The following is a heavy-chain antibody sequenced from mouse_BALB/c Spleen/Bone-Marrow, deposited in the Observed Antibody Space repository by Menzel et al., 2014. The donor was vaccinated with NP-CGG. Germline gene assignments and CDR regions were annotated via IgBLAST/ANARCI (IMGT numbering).Heavy chain of an antibody. CDR3: ARYKNWVFDY. Sequence: EVMLVESGGGLVQPGGSLKLSCAASGFTFSSYTMSWVRQTPEKRLEWVAYISNGGGSTYYPDTVKGRFTISRDNAKNTLYLQMSSLKSEDTAMYYCARYKNWVFDYWGQGTTLTVSS. J-gene: IGHJ2*01. D-gene: IGHD4-1*01. CDR1: GFTFSSYT. CDR2: ISNGGGST. V-gene: IGHV5-12-2*01.